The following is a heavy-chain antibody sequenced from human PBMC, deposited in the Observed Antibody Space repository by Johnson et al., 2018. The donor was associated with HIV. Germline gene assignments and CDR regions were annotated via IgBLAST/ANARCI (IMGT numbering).Heavy chain of an antibody. V-gene: IGHV3-7*01. CDR3: AGERSRGGYSGYDYGAFDI. CDR1: TFTFRNYW. J-gene: IGHJ3*02. Sequence: VQLVESGGDLVQPGGSLRLSCVASTFTFRNYWMSWVRQAPGKGLEWVGNIQEDGSQIHYMDSVKGRFTISRDKAENSLYLQMTSLRGEATAVYYCAGERSRGGYSGYDYGAFDIWGQGTMVTVSS. CDR2: IQEDGSQI. D-gene: IGHD5-12*01.